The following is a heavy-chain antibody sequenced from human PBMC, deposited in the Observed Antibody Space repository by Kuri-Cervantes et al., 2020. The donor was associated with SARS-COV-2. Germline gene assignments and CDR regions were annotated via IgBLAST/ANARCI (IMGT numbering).Heavy chain of an antibody. D-gene: IGHD3-3*01. CDR1: GYTFTSYG. V-gene: IGHV1-69*04. J-gene: IGHJ4*02. CDR3: ASYRDFWSGTAGIDY. CDR2: IIPILGTA. Sequence: SVKVSCKASGYTFTSYGISWVRQAPGQGLEWMGRIIPILGTANYAQKSQGRVTITADKSTSTAYMELSSLRSEDTAVYYCASYRDFWSGTAGIDYWGQGTLVTVSS.